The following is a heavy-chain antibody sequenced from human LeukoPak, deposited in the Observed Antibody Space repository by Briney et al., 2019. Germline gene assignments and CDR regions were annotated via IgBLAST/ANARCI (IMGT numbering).Heavy chain of an antibody. D-gene: IGHD1-26*01. CDR3: ARDASGSPGGWFDP. CDR1: GYTFTGYY. J-gene: IGHJ5*02. CDR2: INPNSGGT. Sequence: GASVKVSCKASGYTFTGYYMQWVRQAPGQGLEWMGWINPNSGGTNYARKFQGRVTMTRDASISTAYMELSNLRSDDTAMYYCARDASGSPGGWFDPWGQGTPVTVSS. V-gene: IGHV1-2*02.